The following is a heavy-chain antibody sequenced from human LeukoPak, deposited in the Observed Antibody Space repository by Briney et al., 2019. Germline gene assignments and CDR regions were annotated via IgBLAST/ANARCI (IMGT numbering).Heavy chain of an antibody. D-gene: IGHD6-19*01. V-gene: IGHV4-59*12. CDR3: AREVAYSSGWYRFFDF. CDR1: GGSISGYY. CDR2: VYYSGST. Sequence: SETLSLTRTVSGGSISGYYWSWIRQPPGKGLEWIGYVYYSGSTNYNPSFKSRVTISVDTSKKQFSLKLSSVTAADTAVYYCAREVAYSSGWYRFFDFWGQGTLVTVSS. J-gene: IGHJ4*02.